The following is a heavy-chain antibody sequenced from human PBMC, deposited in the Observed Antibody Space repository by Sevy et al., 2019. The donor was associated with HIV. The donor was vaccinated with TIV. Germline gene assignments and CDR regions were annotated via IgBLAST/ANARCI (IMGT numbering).Heavy chain of an antibody. V-gene: IGHV3-23*01. CDR2: ISGSGTRT. CDR3: AKGGGGHYDPDEIGYYFYYYNMDV. J-gene: IGHJ6*03. CDR1: GFSFDSYG. Sequence: GGSLRLSCAVSGFSFDSYGMTWVRQAPGKGLEWVSGISGSGTRTYYADSVKGRFIISRDNSKNTLYLQMNSLRSEDTGIKYCAKGGGGHYDPDEIGYYFYYYNMDVWGKGTTVTVSS. D-gene: IGHD3-22*01.